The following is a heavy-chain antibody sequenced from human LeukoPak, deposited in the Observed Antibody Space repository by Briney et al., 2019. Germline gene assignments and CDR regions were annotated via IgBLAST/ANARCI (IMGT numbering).Heavy chain of an antibody. D-gene: IGHD3-3*01. J-gene: IGHJ4*02. Sequence: GGSLRLSCAASGFTFSSYWMHWVRQAPGKGLVWVSRINSDGSSTSYADSVKGRFTISRDNAKNSLYLQMNSLRAEDTAVYYCAAYDFWSDYYVDYWGQGTLVTVSS. CDR3: AAYDFWSDYYVDY. V-gene: IGHV3-74*01. CDR1: GFTFSSYW. CDR2: INSDGSST.